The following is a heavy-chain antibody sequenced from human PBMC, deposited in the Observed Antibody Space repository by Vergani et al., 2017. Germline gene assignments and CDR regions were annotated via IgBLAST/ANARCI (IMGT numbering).Heavy chain of an antibody. CDR1: GGTFSSYA. V-gene: IGHV1-69*01. CDR2: IIPIFGTA. J-gene: IGHJ6*02. D-gene: IGHD6-6*01. CDR3: ARVGDSSDTSYCYYYGMDV. Sequence: QVQLVQSGAEVKKPGSSVKVSCKASGGTFSSYAISWVRQAPGQGLEWMGGIIPIFGTANYAQKFQGRVTIIADESTSTAYMELSSLRSEDTAVYYCARVGDSSDTSYCYYYGMDVWGQGTTVTVSS.